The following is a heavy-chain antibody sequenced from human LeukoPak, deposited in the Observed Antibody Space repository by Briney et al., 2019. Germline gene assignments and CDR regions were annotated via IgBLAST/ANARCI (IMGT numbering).Heavy chain of an antibody. CDR2: IYHSGST. V-gene: IGHV4-30-2*01. J-gene: IGHJ6*02. CDR3: ARAIGYCSSTSCYTPYYYGMDV. Sequence: KASETLSLTCAVSGGSISSGGYSWSWIRQPPGKGLEWIGYIYHSGSTYYNPSLKSRVTISVDRSKNQFSLKLSSVTAADTAVYYCARAIGYCSSTSCYTPYYYGMDVWGQGTTVTVSS. CDR1: GGSISSGGYS. D-gene: IGHD2-2*02.